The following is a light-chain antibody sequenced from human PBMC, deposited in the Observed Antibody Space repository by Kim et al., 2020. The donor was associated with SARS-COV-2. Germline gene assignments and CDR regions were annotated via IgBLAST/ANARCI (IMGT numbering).Light chain of an antibody. CDR2: GAS. V-gene: IGKV1-17*01. CDR3: LQHNTYPIT. CDR1: QDIRND. J-gene: IGKJ5*01. Sequence: GDRVTITCRASQDIRNDLXWYQQNPGRAPKRLIYGASSLQSGVPSRFSGSGSGTEFTLTISSLQPEDLATYFCLQHNTYPITFG.